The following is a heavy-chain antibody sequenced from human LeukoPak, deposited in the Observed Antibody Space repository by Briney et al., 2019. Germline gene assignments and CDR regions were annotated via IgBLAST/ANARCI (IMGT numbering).Heavy chain of an antibody. D-gene: IGHD3-10*02. CDR1: GDSISAYC. V-gene: IGHV4-4*07. CDR3: ATMFGESSDFDH. J-gene: IGHJ4*02. Sequence: PSETLSLTCVVSGDSISAYCWNWIRQPAGKGLKWIGRLHSSGETTSNPSLMSRATMSLDTSRNHFSLNLTSVTAADTAIYYCATMFGESSDFDHWGQGTLVTVSS. CDR2: LHSSGET.